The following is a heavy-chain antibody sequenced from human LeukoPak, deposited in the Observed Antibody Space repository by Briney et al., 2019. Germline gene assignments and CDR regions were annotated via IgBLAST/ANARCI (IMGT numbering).Heavy chain of an antibody. V-gene: IGHV3-30*04. CDR3: ARQPYDYYYYMDV. CDR2: ISYDGSNK. D-gene: IGHD1-14*01. Sequence: PGGSLRLSCAASGFTFSSYAMHWVRQAPGKGLEWVSIISYDGSNKYYADSVKGRFTISRDNSKNTLCLQMNSLRAEDTAVYYCARQPYDYYYYMDVWGKGTTVTVSS. CDR1: GFTFSSYA. J-gene: IGHJ6*03.